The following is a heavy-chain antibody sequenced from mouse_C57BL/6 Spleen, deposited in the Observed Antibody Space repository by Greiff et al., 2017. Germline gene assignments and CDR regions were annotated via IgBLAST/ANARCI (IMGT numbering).Heavy chain of an antibody. CDR1: GYAFSSSW. CDR2: IYPGDGDN. Sequence: VQLQESGPELVKPGASVKISCKASGYAFSSSWMNWVKQRPGKGLEWIGRIYPGDGDNNYNGKFKGKATLTADKSSRTAYMQLSSLTSEDSAVYFCGLRSFAYWGQGTLVTVSA. CDR3: GLRSFAY. J-gene: IGHJ3*01. D-gene: IGHD1-1*01. V-gene: IGHV1-82*01.